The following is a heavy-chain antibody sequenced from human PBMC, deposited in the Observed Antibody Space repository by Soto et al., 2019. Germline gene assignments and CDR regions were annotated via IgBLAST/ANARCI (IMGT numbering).Heavy chain of an antibody. D-gene: IGHD2-15*01. CDR3: ARDRYCSGGSCYHRWGYFDY. V-gene: IGHV4-59*01. CDR2: IYYSGST. J-gene: IGHJ4*02. CDR1: GGSISSYY. Sequence: PSETLSLTCTVSGGSISSYYWSWIRQPPGKGLEWIGYIYYSGSTNYNPSLKSRVTISVDTSKNQFSLKLSSVTAADTAVYYCARDRYCSGGSCYHRWGYFDYWGQGTLVTVSS.